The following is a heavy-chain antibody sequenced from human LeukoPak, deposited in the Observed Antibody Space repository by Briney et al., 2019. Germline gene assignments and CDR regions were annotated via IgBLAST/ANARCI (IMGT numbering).Heavy chain of an antibody. J-gene: IGHJ6*03. CDR3: ARGVAARHYYYYMDV. CDR2: IYYSGST. Sequence: SETLSLTCTVSGGSISSYYWSWIRQPPGKGLEWIGYIYYSGSTNYNPSLKSRVTISVDTSKNQFSLKLSSVTAADTAVYYCARGVAARHYYYYMDVWGKGTTVTVPS. D-gene: IGHD6-6*01. CDR1: GGSISSYY. V-gene: IGHV4-59*01.